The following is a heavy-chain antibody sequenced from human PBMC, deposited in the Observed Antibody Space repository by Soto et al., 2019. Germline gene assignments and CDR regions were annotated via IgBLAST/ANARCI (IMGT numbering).Heavy chain of an antibody. CDR2: ISYDGSNK. CDR3: AKEFFAVRVLRYFDWFSAFDI. J-gene: IGHJ3*02. Sequence: ESGGGVVQPGRSLRLSCAASGFTFSSYGMHWVRQAPGKGLEWVAVISYDGSNKYYADSVKGRFTISRDNSKNTLYLQMNSLRAEDTAVYYCAKEFFAVRVLRYFDWFSAFDIWGQGTMVTVSS. D-gene: IGHD3-9*01. V-gene: IGHV3-30*18. CDR1: GFTFSSYG.